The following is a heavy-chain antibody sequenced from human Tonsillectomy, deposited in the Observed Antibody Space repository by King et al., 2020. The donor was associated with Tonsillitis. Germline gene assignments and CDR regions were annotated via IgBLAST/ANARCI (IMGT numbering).Heavy chain of an antibody. D-gene: IGHD3-3*01. CDR2: INPGDSDT. V-gene: IGHV5-51*01. CDR1: GYSFATYW. CDR3: ARRTDDSYWYFDL. J-gene: IGHJ2*01. Sequence: VQLVESGAEVKKPGESLKISCQTSGYSFATYWIAWVRQMPGKGLEWMGIINPGDSDTRYSPSFQGQVPISADKSISTAYLQWSSLKASDTAMYYCARRTDDSYWYFDLRGRGTLVSVSS.